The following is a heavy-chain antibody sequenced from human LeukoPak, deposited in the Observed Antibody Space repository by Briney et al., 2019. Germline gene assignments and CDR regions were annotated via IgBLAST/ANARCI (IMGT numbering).Heavy chain of an antibody. V-gene: IGHV1-18*01. D-gene: IGHD6-13*01. CDR2: ISAYNGNT. J-gene: IGHJ5*02. CDR3: ARNRAYSRSPKRFDP. Sequence: GASVKVSCKAGCCIHISRPISAVRQAPGQGLEWMGWISAYNGNTNYAQKLQGRVTMTTDTSTSTAYMELRSLRSDDTAVYYCARNRAYSRSPKRFDPWGQGTLVTVSS. CDR1: CCIHISRP.